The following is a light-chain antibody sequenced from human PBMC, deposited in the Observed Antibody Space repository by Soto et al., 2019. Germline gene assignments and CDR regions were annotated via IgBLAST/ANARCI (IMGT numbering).Light chain of an antibody. V-gene: IGLV2-11*01. Sequence: QSALTQPRSVSGSPGQAVTISCTGTNSDVGNYNFVSWYQHHPGKAPKLLIYDVTKRPSGVPDRFSGSKSGNTASLTISGLQQEEEADDYCCTYAGSCHQFGGGTKLTVL. CDR1: NSDVGNYNF. CDR3: CTYAGSCHQ. CDR2: DVT. J-gene: IGLJ3*02.